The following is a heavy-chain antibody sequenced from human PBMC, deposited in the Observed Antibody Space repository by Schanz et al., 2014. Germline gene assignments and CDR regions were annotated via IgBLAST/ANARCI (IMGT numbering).Heavy chain of an antibody. D-gene: IGHD3-16*01. V-gene: IGHV3-23*04. CDR1: GFTFSDSW. CDR2: ISANGGST. CDR3: ATPPPAYTTNWYTYSFVY. Sequence: EVQLVESGGGLVQPGGSLRLSCAASGFTFSDSWMHWVRQAPGKGLVWVSGISANGGSTHYADSVKGRFTISRDNSKNTLYLQMNSLGVEDTAVYYCATPPPAYTTNWYTYSFVYGGQGTLVTVSS. J-gene: IGHJ4*02.